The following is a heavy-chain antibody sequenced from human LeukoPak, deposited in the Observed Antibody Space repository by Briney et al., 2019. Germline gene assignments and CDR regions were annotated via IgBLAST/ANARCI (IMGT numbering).Heavy chain of an antibody. J-gene: IGHJ3*02. D-gene: IGHD4-17*01. CDR3: ARSTTVPRSDAIDI. V-gene: IGHV1-18*01. CDR2: ISPYNGNT. Sequence: ASVKASCKASGYTFTSYGISWVRQGPGQGLEWMGWISPYNGNTNYVQKLQGRATITTATSTTTAYMKLRSMRTDHTAVYYCARSTTVPRSDAIDIWGQGTTVTASS. CDR1: GYTFTSYG.